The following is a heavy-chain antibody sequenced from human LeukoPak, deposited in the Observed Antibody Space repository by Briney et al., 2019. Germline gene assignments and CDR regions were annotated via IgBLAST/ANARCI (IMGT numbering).Heavy chain of an antibody. CDR2: ISYDGTNK. J-gene: IGHJ4*02. V-gene: IGHV3-30-3*01. CDR1: GFTFSSYA. D-gene: IGHD5-18*01. CDR3: ARGSGYSYGYFDY. Sequence: GGTLRLSCAASGFTFSSYAMHWVRQARVKGLEWVAVISYDGTNKYYADSVKGRFTISRDNSKNTLDLQMNGLGVEDTAVYYCARGSGYSYGYFDYWGQGTLVTVSS.